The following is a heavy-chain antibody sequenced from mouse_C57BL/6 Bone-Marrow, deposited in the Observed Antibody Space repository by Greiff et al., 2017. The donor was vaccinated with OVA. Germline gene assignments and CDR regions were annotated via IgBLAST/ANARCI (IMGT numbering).Heavy chain of an antibody. Sequence: VKLQESGGGLVKPGGSLKLSCAASGFTFSSYAMSWVRQTPDKRLEWVATISDGGSYTYYPDNVKGRFTISRDNAKNNLYLQMSHLKSEDTAMYYCAREEITTGDPYAMDYWGQGTSVTVSS. CDR2: ISDGGSYT. V-gene: IGHV5-4*01. CDR1: GFTFSSYA. J-gene: IGHJ4*01. D-gene: IGHD1-1*01. CDR3: AREEITTGDPYAMDY.